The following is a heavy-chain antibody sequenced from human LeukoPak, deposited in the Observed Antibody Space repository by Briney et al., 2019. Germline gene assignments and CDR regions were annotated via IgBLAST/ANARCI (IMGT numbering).Heavy chain of an antibody. CDR1: GFTFSSYA. CDR2: ISGSGGST. CDR3: AKDRETYYYDSSGYPNYFDY. J-gene: IGHJ4*02. V-gene: IGHV3-23*01. D-gene: IGHD3-22*01. Sequence: GGSLRLSCAASGFTFSSYAMSWVRQAPGKGLEWVSAISGSGGSTYYADSMKGRFTISRDNSKNTLYLQMNSLRAEDTAVYYCAKDRETYYYDSSGYPNYFDYWGQGTLVTVSS.